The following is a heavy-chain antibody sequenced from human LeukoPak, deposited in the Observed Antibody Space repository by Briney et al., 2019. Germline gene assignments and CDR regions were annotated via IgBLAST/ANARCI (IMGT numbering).Heavy chain of an antibody. CDR3: ARGKRRFDS. Sequence: GGSLRLSCAASGFTFSDYYMSWIRQAPGKGLEWVSYMSESGSSIYYAASVKGRFTISRDNVNHSLFLQMNSLRAEDTSVYYCARGKRRFDSWGQGTLVTVSS. J-gene: IGHJ4*02. CDR2: MSESGSSI. V-gene: IGHV3-11*01. CDR1: GFTFSDYY.